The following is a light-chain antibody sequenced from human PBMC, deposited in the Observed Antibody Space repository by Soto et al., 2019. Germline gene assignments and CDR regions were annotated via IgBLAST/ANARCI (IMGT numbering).Light chain of an antibody. Sequence: DIQMTQSPSSLSASVGDRVTIACRASQSISNYLNWYQQRPGKAPKLLIYAASSLHSGVPSRFSGSGSGTDFTLTISSLQPEDFATYYCQHSYSTPPTFGGGTKWIS. V-gene: IGKV1-39*01. CDR3: QHSYSTPPT. CDR2: AAS. CDR1: QSISNY. J-gene: IGKJ4*01.